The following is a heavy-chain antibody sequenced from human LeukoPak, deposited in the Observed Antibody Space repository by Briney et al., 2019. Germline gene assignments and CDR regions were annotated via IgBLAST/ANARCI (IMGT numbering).Heavy chain of an antibody. Sequence: ASVKVSCKASGGTFSSYAISWVRQAPGQGLEWMGGIIPIFGTANYAQKFQGRVTITTDESTSTAYMELSSLRSEDTAVYYCARDQVPEYYYDSSSRSGAFDIWGQGTTVTVSS. V-gene: IGHV1-69*05. CDR2: IIPIFGTA. D-gene: IGHD3-22*01. CDR3: ARDQVPEYYYDSSSRSGAFDI. CDR1: GGTFSSYA. J-gene: IGHJ3*02.